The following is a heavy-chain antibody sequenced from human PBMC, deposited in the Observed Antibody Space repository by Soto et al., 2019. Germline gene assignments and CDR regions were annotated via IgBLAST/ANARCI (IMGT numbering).Heavy chain of an antibody. CDR2: ISGSGGST. V-gene: IGHV3-23*01. D-gene: IGHD2-8*01. CDR1: GFTFSSYA. CDR3: AKDGCTNGVCYTSFPGGYNWFDP. Sequence: GGSLRLSCAASGFTFSSYAMSWVRQAPGKGLEWVSAISGSGGSTYYADSVKGRFTISRDNSKNTLYLQMNSLRAEDTAVYYCAKDGCTNGVCYTSFPGGYNWFDPWGQGTLVTAPQ. J-gene: IGHJ5*02.